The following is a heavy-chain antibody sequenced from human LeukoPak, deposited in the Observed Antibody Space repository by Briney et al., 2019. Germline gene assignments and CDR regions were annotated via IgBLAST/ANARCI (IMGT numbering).Heavy chain of an antibody. CDR2: IDYSGST. CDR3: VKSNSRYQPWTLDI. D-gene: IGHD2-2*01. J-gene: IGHJ3*02. Sequence: PSETLSLTCTVSGGSISSTSYYWSWIRQPPGKGLEWIGYIDYSGSTSYNPSLKSRVTISVDTSNNQLSLKVNSVTAADTAMYYCVKSNSRYQPWTLDIWGRGTMVTVSS. CDR1: GGSISSTSYY. V-gene: IGHV4-61*01.